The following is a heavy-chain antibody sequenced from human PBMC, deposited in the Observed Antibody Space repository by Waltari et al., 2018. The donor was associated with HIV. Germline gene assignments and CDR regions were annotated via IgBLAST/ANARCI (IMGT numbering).Heavy chain of an antibody. CDR3: GGGSLPKCASASCYRR. CDR2: IRSLGYRGSS. CDR1: GFQFEQYA. Sequence: DVQLKEWGGGVVSCGGSVRLTCLTAGFQFEQYALRWLRWATEGPEELGAFIRSLGYRGSSDYGAAVRCIFIISSDDSRCVVFPDMNSLEADDIFVYYCGGGSLPKCASASCYRRWGQGT. D-gene: IGHD3-16*02. J-gene: IGHJ1*01. V-gene: IGHV3-49*03.